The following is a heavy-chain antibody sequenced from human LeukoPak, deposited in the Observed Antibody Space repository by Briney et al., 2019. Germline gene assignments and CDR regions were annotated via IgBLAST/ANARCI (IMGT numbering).Heavy chain of an antibody. J-gene: IGHJ5*02. CDR1: GFTFSSYA. CDR3: AKEPGWLLLPGWFDP. V-gene: IGHV3-23*01. Sequence: GGFLRLSCAASGFTFSSYAMSWVRQAPGKGLEWVSAISGSGGSTYYADSVKGRFTISRDNSKNTLYLQMNSLRAEDTAVYYCAKEPGWLLLPGWFDPWGQGTLVTVSS. CDR2: ISGSGGST. D-gene: IGHD3-22*01.